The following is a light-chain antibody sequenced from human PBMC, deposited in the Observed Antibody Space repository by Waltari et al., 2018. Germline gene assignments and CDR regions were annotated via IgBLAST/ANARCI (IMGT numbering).Light chain of an antibody. CDR3: SAWDSSLSAYI. Sequence: QAGLTQPPSVSKGLRQTATLTCTGNSNNVGNQGAAWLQQHQGHPPKLLSSRNNNRPSGISERFSASRSGNTASLTITGLQPEDEADYYCSAWDSSLSAYIFGAGTRLTVL. CDR1: SNNVGNQG. J-gene: IGLJ1*01. V-gene: IGLV10-54*04. CDR2: RNN.